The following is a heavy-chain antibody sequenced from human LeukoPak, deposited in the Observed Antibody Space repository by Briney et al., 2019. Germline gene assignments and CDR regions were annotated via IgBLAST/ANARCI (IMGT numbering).Heavy chain of an antibody. V-gene: IGHV4-59*12. Sequence: SETLSLTCTVSGGSISSYYWSWIRQPPGKGLEWIGYIYYSGSTNYNPSLKSRVTISVDTSKNQFSLKLSSVTAADTAVYYCARGLLTYYDFWIGLYGPLFDYWGQGTLVTVSS. CDR3: ARGLLTYYDFWIGLYGPLFDY. CDR2: IYYSGST. D-gene: IGHD3-3*01. CDR1: GGSISSYY. J-gene: IGHJ4*02.